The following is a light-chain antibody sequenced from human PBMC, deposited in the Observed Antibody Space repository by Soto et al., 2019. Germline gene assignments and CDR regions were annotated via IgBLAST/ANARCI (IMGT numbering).Light chain of an antibody. CDR1: QSISSW. V-gene: IGKV1-5*01. Sequence: DIPMTQSPSTLSASVGDRVTIACRTSQSISSWLAWYQQKPGKGPKLLIYDASSLESGVPSRFSGSGSGTEFTLTISSLQPDDFATYYCQQYNSYSSITFGQGTRLEIK. J-gene: IGKJ5*01. CDR3: QQYNSYSSIT. CDR2: DAS.